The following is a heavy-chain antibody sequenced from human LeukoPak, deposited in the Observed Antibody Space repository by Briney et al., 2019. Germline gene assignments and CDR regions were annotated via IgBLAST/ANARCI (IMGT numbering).Heavy chain of an antibody. V-gene: IGHV1-2*02. Sequence: AAVTVSCKASGYTFTGYYMHWVRQAPGQGLEWVGWINPNSSGTNYAQKFQGRVTMTRDTSISTAYMELSRLRSDDTAVYYCARGYYDFWSGYSSDAFDIWGQGTMVTVSS. D-gene: IGHD3-3*01. CDR2: INPNSSGT. CDR3: ARGYYDFWSGYSSDAFDI. CDR1: GYTFTGYY. J-gene: IGHJ3*02.